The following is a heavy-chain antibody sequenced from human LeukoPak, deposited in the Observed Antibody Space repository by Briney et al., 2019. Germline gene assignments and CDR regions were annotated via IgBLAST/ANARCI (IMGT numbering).Heavy chain of an antibody. CDR1: GFKFTDYA. J-gene: IGHJ4*02. CDR2: IYYDGSEN. V-gene: IGHV3-30*09. CDR3: AREERGWLIGH. D-gene: IGHD5-12*01. Sequence: QPGGSLRLSCAASGFKFTDYAMHWVHQAPGKELEWVALIYYDGSENFYADSVRGRLAISRDDSKNTLFLQMNSLRPDDTAMYYCAREERGWLIGHWGQGTLVTVSS.